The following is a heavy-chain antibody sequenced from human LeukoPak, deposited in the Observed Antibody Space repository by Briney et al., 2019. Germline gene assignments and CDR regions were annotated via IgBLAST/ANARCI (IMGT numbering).Heavy chain of an antibody. Sequence: SETLSLTCAVYGGSFSGYYWSWIRQPPGKGLEWIGEINHSGSTNYNPSLKSRVTISVDTSKNQFSLKLSSVTAADTAVYYCARSRDGKTYYYFDYWGQGTLVTVSS. J-gene: IGHJ4*02. D-gene: IGHD5-24*01. V-gene: IGHV4-34*01. CDR3: ARSRDGKTYYYFDY. CDR2: INHSGST. CDR1: GGSFSGYY.